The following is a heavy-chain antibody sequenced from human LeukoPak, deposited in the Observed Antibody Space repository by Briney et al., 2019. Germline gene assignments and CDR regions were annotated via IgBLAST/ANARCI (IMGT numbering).Heavy chain of an antibody. CDR3: ARSVGATPLDY. J-gene: IGHJ4*02. CDR1: GYSFTSYW. CDR2: IYPSDSET. Sequence: GESLKISCKGSGYSFTSYWIARVRQMPGKGLEWMGIIYPSDSETTYSPSFQGQVTISADKSISTAYLQWSSLTASDTAMYYCARSVGATPLDYWGQGTPVTVSS. V-gene: IGHV5-51*01. D-gene: IGHD1-26*01.